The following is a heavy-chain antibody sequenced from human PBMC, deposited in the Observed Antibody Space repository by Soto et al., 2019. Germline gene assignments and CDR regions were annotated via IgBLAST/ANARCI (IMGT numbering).Heavy chain of an antibody. CDR2: IYYSGST. CDR1: GGSISSYY. Sequence: SETLSLTCTVSGGSISSYYWSWIRQPPGKGLEWIGYIYYSGSTNYNPSLKSRVTISVDTSKNQFSLKLSSVTAADTAVYYCARDGGYYDILTGSGTYGMDVWGQGTTVTVSS. CDR3: ARDGGYYDILTGSGTYGMDV. V-gene: IGHV4-59*01. D-gene: IGHD3-9*01. J-gene: IGHJ6*02.